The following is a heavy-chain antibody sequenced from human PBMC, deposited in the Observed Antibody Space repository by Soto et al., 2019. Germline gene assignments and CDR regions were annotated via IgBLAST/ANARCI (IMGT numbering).Heavy chain of an antibody. Sequence: PSETLSLTCTVSGGSISSYYWSWIRQPPGKGLEWIGYIYYSGSTNYNPSPKSRVTISVDTSKNQFSLKLSSVTAADTAVYYCAGITAVQYYFDYWGQGTLVTVSS. D-gene: IGHD6-13*01. CDR3: AGITAVQYYFDY. CDR1: GGSISSYY. J-gene: IGHJ4*02. V-gene: IGHV4-59*08. CDR2: IYYSGST.